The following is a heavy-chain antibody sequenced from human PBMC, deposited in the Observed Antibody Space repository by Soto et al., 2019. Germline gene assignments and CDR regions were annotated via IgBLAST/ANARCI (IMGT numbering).Heavy chain of an antibody. Sequence: QFRLRESGPALVKPTQTLTLTCTFSGFSLSTSGVGVGWIRQPPGKALEWLALIYWNDYKHYSPSLNSRLTITKDTSKNQVVLTMTNMDPMDTATYYCALRGYCRRDSCYSAWGQGTLVTVSS. V-gene: IGHV2-5*01. CDR2: IYWNDYK. CDR3: ALRGYCRRDSCYSA. CDR1: GFSLSTSGVG. J-gene: IGHJ5*02. D-gene: IGHD2-15*01.